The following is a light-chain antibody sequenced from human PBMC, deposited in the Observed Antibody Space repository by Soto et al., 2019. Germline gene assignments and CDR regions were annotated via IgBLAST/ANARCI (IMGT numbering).Light chain of an antibody. CDR3: AAWDDSLHGYV. J-gene: IGLJ1*01. CDR1: YPNIGTNT. Sequence: QPVLTQPPSASGTPGQRVTISCSGSYPNIGTNTVNWYQQIPGVAPKLLIYTNNQRPSGVPDRFSASKSGSSASLAISGLQSEDEADYYCAAWDDSLHGYVFGTGTKLTVL. CDR2: TNN. V-gene: IGLV1-44*01.